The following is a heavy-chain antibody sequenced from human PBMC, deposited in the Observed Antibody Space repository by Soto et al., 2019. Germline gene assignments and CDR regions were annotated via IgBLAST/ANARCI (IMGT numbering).Heavy chain of an antibody. CDR3: ATDSLLLGLVRGWFDP. Sequence: QVQLVQSGAEVKKPGASVKVSCKVSGYTLTELSMHWVRQAPGKGLEWIGGFDPEDGETIYAQKFQGRVTMTEDTSTDTAYMGLSSLRSEDTAVYYCATDSLLLGLVRGWFDPWGQGTLVTVSS. V-gene: IGHV1-24*01. CDR2: FDPEDGET. CDR1: GYTLTELS. J-gene: IGHJ5*02. D-gene: IGHD6-19*01.